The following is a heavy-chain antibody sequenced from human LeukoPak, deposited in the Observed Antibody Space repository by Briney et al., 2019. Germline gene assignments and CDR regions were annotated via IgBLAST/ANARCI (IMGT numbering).Heavy chain of an antibody. CDR1: GFTFSSYA. V-gene: IGHV3-21*01. D-gene: IGHD1-1*01. Sequence: GGSLRLSCAASGFTFSSYAMNWVRQDPGKGLEWVSSISSSSSYIYYADSVKGRFTISRDNAKNSLYLQMNSLRAEDTALYYCARLRTTGPFDYWGQGTLVTVSS. J-gene: IGHJ4*02. CDR2: ISSSSSYI. CDR3: ARLRTTGPFDY.